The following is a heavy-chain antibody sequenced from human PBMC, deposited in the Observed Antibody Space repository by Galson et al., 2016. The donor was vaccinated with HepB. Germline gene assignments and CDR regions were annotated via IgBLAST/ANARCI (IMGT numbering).Heavy chain of an antibody. CDR3: VSRRPIAADGFD. V-gene: IGHV3-7*02. D-gene: IGHD6-13*01. Sequence: SLRLSCAASGFSFSDYWMTWVRQAPGKGLEWVANIKQDGSEKYYVDSVKGRFTISRDNAKNSLYLQMNSLRAEDTAIYYCVSRRPIAADGFDWGQGITVPFS. CDR2: IKQDGSEK. CDR1: GFSFSDYW. J-gene: IGHJ4*02.